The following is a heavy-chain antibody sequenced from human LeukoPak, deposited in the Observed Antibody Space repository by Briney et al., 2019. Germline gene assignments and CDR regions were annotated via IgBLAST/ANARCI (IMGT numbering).Heavy chain of an antibody. D-gene: IGHD3-3*01. CDR3: ARVEYGYYDFWSGLYYFDY. CDR2: INSDGSST. J-gene: IGHJ4*02. Sequence: PGRSLRLSCAASGFTFSSYWMHWVRQAPGKGLVWVSRINSDGSSTSYADSVKGRFTISRDNAKNTLYLQMNSLRAEDTAVYYCARVEYGYYDFWSGLYYFDYWGQGTLVTVSS. V-gene: IGHV3-74*01. CDR1: GFTFSSYW.